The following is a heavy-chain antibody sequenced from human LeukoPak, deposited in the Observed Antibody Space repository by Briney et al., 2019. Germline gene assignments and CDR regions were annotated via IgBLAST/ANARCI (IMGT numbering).Heavy chain of an antibody. CDR1: GGSFSGYY. V-gene: IGHV4-34*01. CDR2: INHSGST. J-gene: IGHJ5*02. Sequence: KPSETLSLTCAVYGGSFSGYYWSWIRQPPGKGLEWIGEINHSGSTNYNPSLKSRVTISVDTSKNQFSLKLSSVTAADTAVYYCARHAVAASLTGYYWHWFDPWGQGTLVTVSS. D-gene: IGHD3-9*01. CDR3: ARHAVAASLTGYYWHWFDP.